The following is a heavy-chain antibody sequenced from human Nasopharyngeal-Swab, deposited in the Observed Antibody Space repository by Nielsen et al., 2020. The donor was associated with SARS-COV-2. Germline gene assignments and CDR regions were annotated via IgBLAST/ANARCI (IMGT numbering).Heavy chain of an antibody. D-gene: IGHD6-19*01. CDR1: GGSISSDIW. J-gene: IGHJ4*02. Sequence: SETLSLTCAVSGGSISSDIWWSWVRQPPGKGLEGIGEIYHSGSTKYNPSLKSRVTISVDKSKNQFSLNLSSVTAADTAVYYCARGGWSNFDYWGQGTLVTVSS. CDR2: IYHSGST. CDR3: ARGGWSNFDY. V-gene: IGHV4-4*02.